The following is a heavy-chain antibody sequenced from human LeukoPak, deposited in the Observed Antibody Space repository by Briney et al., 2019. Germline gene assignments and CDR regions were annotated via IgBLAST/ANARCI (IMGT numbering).Heavy chain of an antibody. CDR2: IIPILGIA. CDR1: GGTFSSYA. D-gene: IGHD3-22*01. CDR3: ARTNYYDSSGYASYGMDV. Sequence: SVNVSCKASGGTFSSYAISWVRQAPGQGLEWMGRIIPILGIANYAQKFQGRVTITADKSTSTAYMELSSLRSEDTAVYYCARTNYYDSSGYASYGMDVWGQGTTVTVSS. J-gene: IGHJ6*02. V-gene: IGHV1-69*04.